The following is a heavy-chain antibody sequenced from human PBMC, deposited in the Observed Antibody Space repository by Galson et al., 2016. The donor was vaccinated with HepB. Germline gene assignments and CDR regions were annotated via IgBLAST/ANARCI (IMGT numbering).Heavy chain of an antibody. CDR2: MSYDGSNK. J-gene: IGHJ1*01. CDR3: ARSPHQLIQYPAEYFHH. V-gene: IGHV3-30-3*01. Sequence: SLRLSCAGSGFTFSYYAMHWVRQAPGKGLEWVAVMSYDGSNKYYADSVRGRFTISRDNSKNTLFLQMNSLRPEDTAIYYCARSPHQLIQYPAEYFHHWGQGTPVTVSS. D-gene: IGHD2-2*01. CDR1: GFTFSYYA.